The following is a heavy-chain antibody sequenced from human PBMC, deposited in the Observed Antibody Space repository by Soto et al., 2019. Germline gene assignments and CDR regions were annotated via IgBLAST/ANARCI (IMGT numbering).Heavy chain of an antibody. J-gene: IGHJ4*02. CDR1: GYTFTSYG. CDR2: ISAYNGNT. CDR3: AGWYAGTDDY. D-gene: IGHD6-13*01. V-gene: IGHV1-18*04. Sequence: ASVQVSSKASGYTFTSYGISWVRQAPGQGLEWMGWISAYNGNTNYAQKLQGRVTMTTDTSTSTAYMELRSLRSDDTAVYYCAGWYAGTDDYWGQGTLVTVSS.